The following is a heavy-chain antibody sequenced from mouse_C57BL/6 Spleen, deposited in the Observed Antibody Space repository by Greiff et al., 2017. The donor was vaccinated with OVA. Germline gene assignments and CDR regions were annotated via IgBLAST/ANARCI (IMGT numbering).Heavy chain of an antibody. CDR2: IRSKSNNYAT. J-gene: IGHJ2*01. D-gene: IGHD1-1*01. Sequence: EVKLVESGGGLVQPKGSLKLSCAASGFSFNTYAMNWVRQAPGKGLEWVARIRSKSNNYATYYADSVKDRFTISRDDSESMLYLQMNNLKTEDTAMYYGVRHGGYYGSSFDYWGQGTTLTVSS. V-gene: IGHV10-1*01. CDR1: GFSFNTYA. CDR3: VRHGGYYGSSFDY.